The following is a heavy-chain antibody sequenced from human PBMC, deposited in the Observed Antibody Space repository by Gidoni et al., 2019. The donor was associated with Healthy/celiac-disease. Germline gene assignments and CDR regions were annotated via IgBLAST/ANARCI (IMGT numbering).Heavy chain of an antibody. J-gene: IGHJ6*02. D-gene: IGHD3-10*01. CDR3: ARSRELWFGELLSRGMDV. CDR2: ISSSSSYI. Sequence: EVQLVESGGGLVKPGGSLRLSCAASGFTFSSYSMNWVRQAPGKGLEWVSSISSSSSYIYYADSVKGRFTISRDNAKNSLYLQMNSLRAEDTAVYYCARSRELWFGELLSRGMDVWGQGTTVTVSS. V-gene: IGHV3-21*01. CDR1: GFTFSSYS.